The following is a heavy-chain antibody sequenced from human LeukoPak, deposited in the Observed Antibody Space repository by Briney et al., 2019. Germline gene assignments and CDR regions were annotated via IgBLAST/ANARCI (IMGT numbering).Heavy chain of an antibody. CDR1: GGTFSSSA. CDR3: ARHQSSTSQFDY. D-gene: IGHD2-2*01. Sequence: ASVKVSCKASGGTFSSSAINWVRQAPGQGLEYMGRIIPILDIANHAQKFQGRVTITADKSTSTAYMELSSLRSEDTAVYYCARHQSSTSQFDYWGQGTLVTVSS. J-gene: IGHJ4*02. CDR2: IIPILDIA. V-gene: IGHV1-69*04.